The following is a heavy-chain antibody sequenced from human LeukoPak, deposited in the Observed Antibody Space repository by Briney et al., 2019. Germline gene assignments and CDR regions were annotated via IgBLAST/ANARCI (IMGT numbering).Heavy chain of an antibody. Sequence: SVRVSCKASGGTFSSYAISWVRQAPGQGLEWMGRIIPVLGIANYAQKFQGRVTITADKSTSTAYMELSSLRAEDTAVYYCARDIGGQQLVRAYFDYWGQGTLVTVSS. CDR2: IIPVLGIA. CDR3: ARDIGGQQLVRAYFDY. CDR1: GGTFSSYA. V-gene: IGHV1-69*04. D-gene: IGHD6-13*01. J-gene: IGHJ4*02.